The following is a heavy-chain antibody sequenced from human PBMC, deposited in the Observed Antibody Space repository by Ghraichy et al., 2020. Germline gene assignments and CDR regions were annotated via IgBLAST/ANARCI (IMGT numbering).Heavy chain of an antibody. V-gene: IGHV3-64D*06. Sequence: GGSLRLSCSASGFTFSSYAMHWVRQAPGKGLEYVSAISSDGGSTYYADSVKGRFTISRDNSKNTLYLQMSSLRAEDTAVYYCVKEGSGYSYGSFDYWGQGTLVTVSS. J-gene: IGHJ4*02. CDR2: ISSDGGST. D-gene: IGHD5-18*01. CDR3: VKEGSGYSYGSFDY. CDR1: GFTFSSYA.